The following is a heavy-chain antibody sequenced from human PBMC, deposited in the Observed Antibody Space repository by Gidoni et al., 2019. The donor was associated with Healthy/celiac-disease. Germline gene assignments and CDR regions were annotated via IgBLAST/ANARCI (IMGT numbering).Heavy chain of an antibody. CDR3: AHTQDIVVVPAVGGFDY. CDR2: IYWDDDK. Sequence: QITLKESGPTLVKPTQTLTLTCTFSGFSLSTSGVGVGWIRQPPGKALEWLALIYWDDDKRYSPSLKSRLTITKDTSKNQVVLTMTNMDPVDTATYYCAHTQDIVVVPAVGGFDYWGQGTLVTVSS. J-gene: IGHJ4*02. CDR1: GFSLSTSGVG. D-gene: IGHD2-2*01. V-gene: IGHV2-5*02.